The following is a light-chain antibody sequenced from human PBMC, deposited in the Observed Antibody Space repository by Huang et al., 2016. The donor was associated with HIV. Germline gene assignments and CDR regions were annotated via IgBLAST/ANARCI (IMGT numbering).Light chain of an antibody. CDR2: WAS. J-gene: IGKJ2*01. CDR3: QQYYSSPYT. CDR1: QSVLYTSHNKNS. Sequence: DIVMTQSPDSLAVSLGERATINCKSSQSVLYTSHNKNSLAWYQQKAGQPPKLIIHWASTRKSGVPGRFSGSGAGTDFTLTISSLQAEDVAVYYCQQYYSSPYTFGPGTKLEIK. V-gene: IGKV4-1*01.